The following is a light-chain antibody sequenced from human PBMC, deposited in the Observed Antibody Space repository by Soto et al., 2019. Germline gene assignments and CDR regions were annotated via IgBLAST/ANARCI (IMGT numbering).Light chain of an antibody. CDR1: QYINTY. Sequence: HLAPTPHSLSRPVGDRVTISFRASQYINTYLAWYQQKPGKAPKVLIYAASTLQGGIPARFSGSGSGTEFTFTISGLQPDDFATYYCQQYNTYALTFGGGTKVDIK. J-gene: IGKJ4*01. CDR2: AAS. CDR3: QQYNTYALT. V-gene: IGKV1-9*01.